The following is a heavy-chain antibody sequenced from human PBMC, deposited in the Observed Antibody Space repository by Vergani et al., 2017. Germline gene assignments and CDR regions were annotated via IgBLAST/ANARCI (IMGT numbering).Heavy chain of an antibody. CDR1: GFTFSRHW. D-gene: IGHD3-22*01. CDR3: AKDNVPGYYDSSGYCDY. CDR2: VNPEGTNT. J-gene: IGHJ4*02. Sequence: EVQLVESGGGLVQPGGSLRLSCAASGFTFSRHWMHWVRQAPGKGLVWVSRVNPEGTNTPYADSVKGRFTISRDNSKNTMFLQMNNLGAEDTAVYYCAKDNVPGYYDSSGYCDYWGQGTLVTVSS. V-gene: IGHV3-74*01.